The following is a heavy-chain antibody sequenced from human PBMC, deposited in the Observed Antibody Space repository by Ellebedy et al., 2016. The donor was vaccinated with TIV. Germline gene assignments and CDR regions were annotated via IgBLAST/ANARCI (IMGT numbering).Heavy chain of an antibody. D-gene: IGHD6-25*01. CDR1: QFNFNSYT. J-gene: IGHJ4*02. CDR3: ARGSEGSGSDY. CDR2: ISSDGNIK. V-gene: IGHV3-30-3*01. Sequence: PGGSLRLSCAASQFNFNSYTIHWVRQAPGKGLEWVAFISSDGNIKDYADSVKGRFTISRDNSKKTVYLQMTSLRSEDTALHYCARGSEGSGSDYWGQGTLVTVSS.